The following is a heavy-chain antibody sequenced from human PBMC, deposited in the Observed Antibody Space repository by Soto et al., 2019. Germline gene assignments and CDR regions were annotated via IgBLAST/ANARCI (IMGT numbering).Heavy chain of an antibody. J-gene: IGHJ6*02. V-gene: IGHV1-2*02. Sequence: ASVKVSCQASGSTFTAYYMHWVRQAPGQGLEWMGWINPNSGGTNSAQKFQGRVTMTRGTSISTAFLELSRLGSDDTAVYYCARLPTPGLDYYGMDVWGQGTTVTVSS. CDR3: ARLPTPGLDYYGMDV. CDR2: INPNSGGT. CDR1: GSTFTAYY.